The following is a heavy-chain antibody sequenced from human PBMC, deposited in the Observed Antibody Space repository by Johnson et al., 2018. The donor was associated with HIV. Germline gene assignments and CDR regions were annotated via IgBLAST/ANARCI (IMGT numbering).Heavy chain of an antibody. D-gene: IGHD6-19*01. V-gene: IGHV3-30*02. Sequence: QVQLVESGGGVVQPGGSLRLSCAASGFTFSSYGMHWVRQAPGKGLEWVAFIRYDGSNKYYADSVKGRLTISSDNSKNTLYLQMNSLRPEDTALYYCSKDREIHSSGWYKGSAFDIWGQGTMVTVSS. CDR3: SKDREIHSSGWYKGSAFDI. CDR2: IRYDGSNK. J-gene: IGHJ3*02. CDR1: GFTFSSYG.